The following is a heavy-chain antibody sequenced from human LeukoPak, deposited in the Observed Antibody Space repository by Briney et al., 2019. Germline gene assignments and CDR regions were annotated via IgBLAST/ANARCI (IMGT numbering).Heavy chain of an antibody. V-gene: IGHV3-74*01. J-gene: IGHJ2*01. CDR2: MNADGRTI. Sequence: GSLRPSCAASGFTFSSSWMHWVRQGPGKGLVWVARMNADGRTINYADSVKGRFTISRDNAKNTLYLQMNSLRTEDAAVYYCARAGNYYFDLWGRGTQVTVSS. CDR3: ARAGNYYFDL. D-gene: IGHD1-7*01. CDR1: GFTFSSSW.